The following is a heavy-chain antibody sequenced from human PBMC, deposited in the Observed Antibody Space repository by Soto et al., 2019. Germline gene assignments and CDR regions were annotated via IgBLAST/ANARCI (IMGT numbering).Heavy chain of an antibody. CDR3: ARRIPFGYGMDV. J-gene: IGHJ6*02. D-gene: IGHD2-21*01. Sequence: SLRLSRAASGFTFSSYAMHWVRQAPGKGLEYVSAITSNGGNTDYASSVKGRFTISRDNSKNTLYLQMGSLRAEDMAVYYCARRIPFGYGMDVWGQGTTVTVSS. V-gene: IGHV3-64*01. CDR1: GFTFSSYA. CDR2: ITSNGGNT.